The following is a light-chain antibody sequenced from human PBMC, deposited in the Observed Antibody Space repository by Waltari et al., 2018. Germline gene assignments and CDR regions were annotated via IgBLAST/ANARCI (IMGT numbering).Light chain of an antibody. Sequence: QSALAQPASVSGSPGQSITISCTGASRDFGTYDVVSWYQQHPGRAPTVLIYEGSKRPFGVSYRFSGSHSGNTASLTISGLQPDDEADYYCCSYAGDIFVFAAWTRVTVL. V-gene: IGLV2-23*01. CDR1: SRDFGTYDV. J-gene: IGLJ1*01. CDR3: CSYAGDIFV. CDR2: EGS.